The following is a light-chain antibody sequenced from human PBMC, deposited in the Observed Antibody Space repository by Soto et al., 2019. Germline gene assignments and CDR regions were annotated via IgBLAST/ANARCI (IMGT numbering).Light chain of an antibody. V-gene: IGKV3-11*01. CDR3: QQRHMWPIT. CDR2: DAY. Sequence: VLTQSPVTLSFSPGERSTLSCRASQSFLGLLAWYQQKPGQAPRLLIYDAYNRATGIPPRFSGSGSGTDFTLTISSLEPADSAVYYCQQRHMWPITFGQGTRLEIK. J-gene: IGKJ5*01. CDR1: QSFLGL.